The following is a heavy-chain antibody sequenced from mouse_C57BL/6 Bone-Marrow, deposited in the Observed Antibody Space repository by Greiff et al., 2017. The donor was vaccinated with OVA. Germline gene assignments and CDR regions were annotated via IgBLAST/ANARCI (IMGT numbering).Heavy chain of an antibody. CDR3: AREGFITTVLYFDY. CDR2: ILPGSGST. V-gene: IGHV1-9*01. J-gene: IGHJ2*01. Sequence: LMEPGASVKLSCKATGYTFTGYWIEWVKQRPGHGLEWIGEILPGSGSTNYNEKFKGKATFTADTSSNTAYMQLSSLTTEDSAIYYCAREGFITTVLYFDYWGQGTTLTVSS. D-gene: IGHD1-1*01. CDR1: GYTFTGYW.